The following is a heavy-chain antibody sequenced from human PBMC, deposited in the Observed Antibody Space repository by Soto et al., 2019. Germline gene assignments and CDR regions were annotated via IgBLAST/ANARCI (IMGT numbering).Heavy chain of an antibody. J-gene: IGHJ3*02. CDR1: GFAVSDNY. CDR2: IYGGLAT. CDR3: ARDRSDSSRADSFDI. D-gene: IGHD6-25*01. Sequence: EVQLVESGGGLIQPGGSLRLSCAVSGFAVSDNYMSWVRQAPGKGLEWVSVIYGGLATHYADSVKGRFTISRDDSKNTVYLKMNSLRAEDTAVYYCARDRSDSSRADSFDIWGQGTVVTVAS. V-gene: IGHV3-53*01.